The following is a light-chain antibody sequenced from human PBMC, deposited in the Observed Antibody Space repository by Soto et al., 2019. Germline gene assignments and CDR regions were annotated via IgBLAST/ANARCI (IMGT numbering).Light chain of an antibody. CDR2: GAS. V-gene: IGKV1-39*01. J-gene: IGKJ1*01. CDR1: QTISSF. CDR3: QRCFSTPT. Sequence: DIQLTQSPSSLSASVGDRVTITCRASQTISSFLSWYQQKPGKAPEFLIYGASSLRSGVPSRFSGGGSGTDFNLTISGVQPEDFATYYCQRCFSTPTFGQGTTVDIK.